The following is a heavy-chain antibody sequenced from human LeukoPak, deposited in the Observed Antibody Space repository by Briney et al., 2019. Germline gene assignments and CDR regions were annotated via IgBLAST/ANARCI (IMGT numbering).Heavy chain of an antibody. CDR1: GFTFSSYA. Sequence: GRSLRLSCAASGFTFSSYAMHWVRQAPGKGLEWVAVISYDGSNKYYADSVKGRFTISRDNSKNTLYLQMNSLRAEDTAVYYCARDLHSSGWYPFDYWGQGTLVTVSS. D-gene: IGHD6-19*01. CDR3: ARDLHSSGWYPFDY. V-gene: IGHV3-30-3*01. J-gene: IGHJ4*02. CDR2: ISYDGSNK.